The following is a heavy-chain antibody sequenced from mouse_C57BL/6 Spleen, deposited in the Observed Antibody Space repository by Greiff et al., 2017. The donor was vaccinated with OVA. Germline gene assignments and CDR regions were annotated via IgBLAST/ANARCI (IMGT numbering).Heavy chain of an antibody. CDR1: GYTFTSYG. Sequence: VQLQQSGAELARPGASVKLSCKASGYTFTSYGISWVKQRTGQGLEWIGEIYPRSGNTYYNEKFKGKATLTADKSSSTAYMELRSLTSEDSEVYFCARWNTTFAYWGQGTLVTVSA. CDR3: ARWNTTFAY. V-gene: IGHV1-81*01. CDR2: IYPRSGNT. J-gene: IGHJ3*01. D-gene: IGHD1-1*01.